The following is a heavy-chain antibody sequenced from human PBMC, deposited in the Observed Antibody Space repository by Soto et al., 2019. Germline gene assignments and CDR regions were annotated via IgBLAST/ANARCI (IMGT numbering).Heavy chain of an antibody. CDR2: IYYSGST. V-gene: IGHV4-59*08. CDR1: GGSISSYY. D-gene: IGHD3-16*01. CDR3: ARRSGMITLDMDV. Sequence: PSETLSLTCTVSGGSISSYYWSWIRQPPGKGLEWIGYIYYSGSTNYNPSLKSRVTISVDTSKNQFSLKLSSVTAADTAVYYCARRSGMITLDMDVWGKGTTVTVSS. J-gene: IGHJ6*03.